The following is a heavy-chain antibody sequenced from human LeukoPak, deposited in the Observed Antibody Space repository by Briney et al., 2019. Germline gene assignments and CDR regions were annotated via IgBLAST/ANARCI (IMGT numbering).Heavy chain of an antibody. V-gene: IGHV4-4*02. Sequence: SGTLSLTCAVSGGSISSSNWWSWVRQPPGKGLEWIGEIYHSGSTNYNPSLKNRVTIAVDKSKNQFSLKLSSVTAADTAVYYCASLGRRATTVDYWGQGTLCTVSS. CDR3: ASLGRRATTVDY. D-gene: IGHD1-26*01. J-gene: IGHJ4*02. CDR2: IYHSGST. CDR1: GGSISSSNW.